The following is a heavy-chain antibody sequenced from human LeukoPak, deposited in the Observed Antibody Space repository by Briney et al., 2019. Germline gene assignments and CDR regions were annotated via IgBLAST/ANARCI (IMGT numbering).Heavy chain of an antibody. Sequence: GASVTVSCKASGYTFTDYYMHSVRQAPVQGLEWVGWINPNSGDTNYAQNFRGRVTMTRDASISTAYMELSSLRSDDTAVYYCAREAGGSSWPLSHFDYWGQGTLVTVSS. CDR3: AREAGGSSWPLSHFDY. J-gene: IGHJ4*02. V-gene: IGHV1-2*02. D-gene: IGHD6-13*01. CDR2: INPNSGDT. CDR1: GYTFTDYY.